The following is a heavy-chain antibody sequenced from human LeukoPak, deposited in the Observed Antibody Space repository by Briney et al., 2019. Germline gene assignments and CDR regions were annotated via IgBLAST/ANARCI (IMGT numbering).Heavy chain of an antibody. CDR1: GFTFISYW. D-gene: IGHD2-2*01. V-gene: IGHV3-7*01. CDR2: INQYGGEK. CDR3: ARDIVVVPATFDY. J-gene: IGHJ4*02. Sequence: GGSLRLSCAASGFTFISYWMSWVGQPPGKGLKWWANINQYGGEKFYVDSVKGRFTISRDNAKNSLYLQMNSLRAEDTAMYYCARDIVVVPATFDYWGQGTLVSVSS.